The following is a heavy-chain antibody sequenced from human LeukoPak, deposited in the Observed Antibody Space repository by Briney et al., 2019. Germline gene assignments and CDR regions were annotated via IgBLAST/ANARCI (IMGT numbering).Heavy chain of an antibody. CDR1: AFTFSNYW. V-gene: IGHV3-74*01. CDR3: ARDRRFSSGWLFDY. D-gene: IGHD6-19*01. J-gene: IGHJ4*02. Sequence: GGSLRLSCAASAFTFSNYWVHWVRQAPGKGLVWVSRINGDGSSTNYADSVKGRFTISRDNAKNTLYLQMNSLRAEDTAVYYCARDRRFSSGWLFDYGGQGTLVTVSS. CDR2: INGDGSST.